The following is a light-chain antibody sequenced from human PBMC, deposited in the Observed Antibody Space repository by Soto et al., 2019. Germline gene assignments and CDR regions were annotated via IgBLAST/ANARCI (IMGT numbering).Light chain of an antibody. Sequence: EIVLTQSPGTLSLSPGERATLSCRASQSVSTNYLAWYQQKPGQSPRLLIYGATSRATGIPDRFSGSGSGTDFILTISRLEPEDFALYFCQQYSSWPRTFGQGSKVEMK. CDR2: GAT. V-gene: IGKV3-20*01. CDR3: QQYSSWPRT. CDR1: QSVSTNY. J-gene: IGKJ1*01.